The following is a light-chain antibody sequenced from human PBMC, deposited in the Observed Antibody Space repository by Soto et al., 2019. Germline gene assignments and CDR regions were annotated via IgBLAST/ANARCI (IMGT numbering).Light chain of an antibody. Sequence: EILITQSPATLSVSPGERATLSCRASQSVSSNLAWYQQKPGQAPRLLIYGASTRATGIPDRFSGSGSGTDFTLTISRPEPEDFALYYCQQYGSSTVWTFGQGTKVDI. V-gene: IGKV3-20*01. CDR2: GAS. J-gene: IGKJ1*01. CDR1: QSVSSN. CDR3: QQYGSSTVWT.